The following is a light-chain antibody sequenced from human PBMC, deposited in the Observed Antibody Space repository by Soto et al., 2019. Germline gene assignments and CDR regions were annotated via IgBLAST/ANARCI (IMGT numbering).Light chain of an antibody. CDR3: QQYASTPWT. Sequence: EIVLTQSPVTLSLSPGERSTLSCRASQSLSSNYLAWYQQKPGQAPRLLIYGVSSRATGVPVSFSGSGSGTDFTLTISRLEPEDFAVYYCQQYASTPWTFGQGTKVDIK. CDR1: QSLSSNY. CDR2: GVS. J-gene: IGKJ1*01. V-gene: IGKV3-20*01.